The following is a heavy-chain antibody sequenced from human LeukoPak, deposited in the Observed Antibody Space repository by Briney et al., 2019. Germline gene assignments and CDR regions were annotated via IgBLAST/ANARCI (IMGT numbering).Heavy chain of an antibody. CDR2: INHSGST. D-gene: IGHD3-16*01. V-gene: IGHV4-34*01. Sequence: SETLSLTCAVYGGSFSGYYWSWIRQPPGKGLEWIGEINHSGSTNYNPSLKSRVPISVDTSKNQLSPKLSSVTAADTAVYYCARGRVSYGYWGQGTLVTVSS. J-gene: IGHJ4*02. CDR3: ARGRVSYGY. CDR1: GGSFSGYY.